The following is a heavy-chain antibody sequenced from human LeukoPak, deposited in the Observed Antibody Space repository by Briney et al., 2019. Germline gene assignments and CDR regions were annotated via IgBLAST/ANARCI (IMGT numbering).Heavy chain of an antibody. CDR1: GFTFSNYW. J-gene: IGHJ4*02. V-gene: IGHV3-74*01. Sequence: PGGSLRLSCAASGFTFSNYWMHWVRQAPGKGLVWVSRINSDGSSTSYADSVKGRFTISRDNAKNTLYLQMNSLRTEDTALYYCAKDMVGDYYDSSGPIDYWGQGTLVTVSS. CDR3: AKDMVGDYYDSSGPIDY. CDR2: INSDGSST. D-gene: IGHD3-22*01.